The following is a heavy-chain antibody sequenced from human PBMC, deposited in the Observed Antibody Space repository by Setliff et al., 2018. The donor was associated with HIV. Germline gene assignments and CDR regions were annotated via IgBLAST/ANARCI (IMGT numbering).Heavy chain of an antibody. J-gene: IGHJ3*02. CDR3: ATGVPSSNWYGLAFDI. V-gene: IGHV4-61*02. CDR1: GGSISSDGYY. D-gene: IGHD6-13*01. CDR2: IHTSGST. Sequence: KTSETLSLTCSVSGGSISSDGYYWNWIRQAAGKGLEWIGRIHTSGSTNYNPSLKSRVTISADTSRDQFSLRLTSVSAADTAVYYCATGVPSSNWYGLAFDIWGQGTMVTV.